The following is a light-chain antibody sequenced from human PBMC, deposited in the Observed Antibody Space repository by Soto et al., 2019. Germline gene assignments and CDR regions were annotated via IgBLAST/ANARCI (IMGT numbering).Light chain of an antibody. CDR1: QSVSSN. J-gene: IGKJ1*01. Sequence: EIVLTQSPCTLSVSPGERATPSCRASQSVSSNLAWYQQKPGQAPRLLIYGASTRATGIPARFSGSGSGTEFTLTISSLQSEDFAVYYCQQYNNWWTFGQGTKVDIK. CDR3: QQYNNWWT. V-gene: IGKV3-15*01. CDR2: GAS.